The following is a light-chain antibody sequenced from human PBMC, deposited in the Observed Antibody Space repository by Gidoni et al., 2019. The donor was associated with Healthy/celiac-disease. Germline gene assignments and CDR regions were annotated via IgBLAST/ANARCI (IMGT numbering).Light chain of an antibody. CDR3: QQYNNWPLT. CDR2: GAS. J-gene: IGKJ1*01. Sequence: EIMMTQSPATLSVSPGERATLSCRASQSGSSNVAWYQQKPGQAPRLLIYGASTRATGTPASFSCSAAGTEFTLTSSSLHSEDFAVYYCQQYNNWPLTFGQGTKVEIK. V-gene: IGKV3-15*01. CDR1: QSGSSN.